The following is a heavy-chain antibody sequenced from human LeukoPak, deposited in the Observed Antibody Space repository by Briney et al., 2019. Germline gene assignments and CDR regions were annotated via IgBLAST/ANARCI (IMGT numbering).Heavy chain of an antibody. CDR1: GGSFSGFF. CDR3: ARHPLRRRSWYGAAGTGGGYYYYMDV. D-gene: IGHD6-13*01. CDR2: VGHSGSA. Sequence: SETLSLTCAVSGGSFSGFFWRWIRQPPGKGLEWIGDVGHSGSADYNPSLKSRVSMSADPSKSQFSLKLSSVTAADTAVYYCARHPLRRRSWYGAAGTGGGYYYYMDVWGKGTTVTISS. J-gene: IGHJ6*03. V-gene: IGHV4-34*01.